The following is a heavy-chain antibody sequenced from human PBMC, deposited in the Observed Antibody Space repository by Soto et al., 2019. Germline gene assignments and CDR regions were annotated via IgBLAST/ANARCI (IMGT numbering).Heavy chain of an antibody. Sequence: SVKVSCKASGGTFSSYAISWVRQAPGQGLEWMGGIIPIFGTANYAQKFQGRVTITADESTSTAYMELSSLRSEDTAVYYCAKDQASGQGSFDSWGQGTLVTVSS. CDR1: GGTFSSYA. J-gene: IGHJ4*02. CDR2: IIPIFGTA. V-gene: IGHV1-69*13. CDR3: AKDQASGQGSFDS. D-gene: IGHD2-15*01.